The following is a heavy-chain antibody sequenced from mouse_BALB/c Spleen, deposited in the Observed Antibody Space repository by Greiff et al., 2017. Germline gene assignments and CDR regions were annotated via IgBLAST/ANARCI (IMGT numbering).Heavy chain of an antibody. D-gene: IGHD1-2*01. CDR1: GFNIKDTY. V-gene: IGHV14-3*02. CDR3: AITATFAY. J-gene: IGHJ3*01. CDR2: IDPANGNT. Sequence: EVNVVESGAELVKPGASVKLSCTASGFNIKDTYMHWVKQRPEQGLEWIGRIDPANGNTKYDPKFQGKATITADTSSNTAYLQLSSLTSEDTAVYYCAITATFAYWGQGTLVTVSA.